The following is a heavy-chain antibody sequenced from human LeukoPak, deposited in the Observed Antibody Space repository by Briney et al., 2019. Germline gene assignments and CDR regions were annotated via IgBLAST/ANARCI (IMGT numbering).Heavy chain of an antibody. Sequence: GASVKVSCKASGYTFTSYGISWVRQAPGQGLEWMGWISAYNGNTNYAQKLQGRVTMTTDTSTSTAYMELRSLRSDDTAVYYCARDIPPDYGDYDDFDYWGQRTLVTVSS. CDR1: GYTFTSYG. J-gene: IGHJ4*02. D-gene: IGHD4-17*01. CDR2: ISAYNGNT. CDR3: ARDIPPDYGDYDDFDY. V-gene: IGHV1-18*01.